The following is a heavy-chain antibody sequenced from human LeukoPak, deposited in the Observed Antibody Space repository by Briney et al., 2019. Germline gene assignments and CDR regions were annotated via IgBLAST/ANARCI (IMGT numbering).Heavy chain of an antibody. D-gene: IGHD2-2*01. CDR1: GGTSSRYA. CDR2: IIAMIGIT. V-gene: IGHV1-69*04. Sequence: SVTVSCKAPGGTSSRYARSWVRQPPGQGLEWMGRIIAMIGITNYAQRFQGRVKITADKTTNTAYMELSRPRAEDTAVYYYVRLTGCFVDSSIGYGGEGTLITVS. CDR3: VRLTGCFVDSSIGY. J-gene: IGHJ1*01.